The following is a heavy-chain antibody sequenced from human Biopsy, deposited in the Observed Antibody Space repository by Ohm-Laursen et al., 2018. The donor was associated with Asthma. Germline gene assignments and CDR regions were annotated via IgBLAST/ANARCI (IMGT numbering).Heavy chain of an antibody. CDR2: IYYSGST. CDR3: ARAQDYYDSRGYYRSFDY. V-gene: IGHV4-31*03. Sequence: SDTLSLTCTVSYGSITSGGYYWTWIRQHPGKGLEWIGFIYYSGSTYYNPSLKSRVSTSIDTSKNQFSLKLGSVTAADTAVYYCARAQDYYDSRGYYRSFDYWGQGTLVTVSS. D-gene: IGHD3-22*01. CDR1: YGSITSGGYY. J-gene: IGHJ4*02.